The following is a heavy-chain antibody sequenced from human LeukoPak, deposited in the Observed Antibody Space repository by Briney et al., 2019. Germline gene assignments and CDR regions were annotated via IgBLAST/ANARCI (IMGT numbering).Heavy chain of an antibody. V-gene: IGHV3-23*01. Sequence: RGSLRLSCAASGFTFSSYAMSWVRQAPGKGLERVSAICGSGGGKYDADSLKVRFTMPRDNSKNTLYRQMTSLRDEDTAVYYCASHRGYSGYDKTAAGTFVYWGQGTLVTVSS. CDR1: GFTFSSYA. CDR2: ICGSGGGK. CDR3: ASHRGYSGYDKTAAGTFVY. D-gene: IGHD5-12*01. J-gene: IGHJ4*02.